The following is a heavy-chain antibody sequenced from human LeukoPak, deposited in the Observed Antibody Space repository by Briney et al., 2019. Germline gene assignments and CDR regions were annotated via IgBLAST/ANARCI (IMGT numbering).Heavy chain of an antibody. J-gene: IGHJ4*02. V-gene: IGHV3-48*03. Sequence: PGGSLRLSCAASGFTFSSYEMNWVRQAPGKGLEWVSYISSSGSTIYYADSVKGRFTISRDNAKNSLYLQMNSLRAEDTAVYYCARDTRIKQLVGNDYWGQGTLVTVAS. D-gene: IGHD6-13*01. CDR2: ISSSGSTI. CDR1: GFTFSSYE. CDR3: ARDTRIKQLVGNDY.